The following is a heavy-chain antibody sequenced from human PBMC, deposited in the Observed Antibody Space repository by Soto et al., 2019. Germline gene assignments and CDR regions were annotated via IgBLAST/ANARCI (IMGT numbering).Heavy chain of an antibody. D-gene: IGHD3-16*01. CDR3: SRVGVGHYEFDY. Sequence: EVQLVESGGGLVQPGGSLRLSCAASGFTFSTYWMHWVRQAPGEGLVWVSRIKTDGSSTGYADSVKGRFTISRDNAKNRMYLQMNSLRAEDTAVYYCSRVGVGHYEFDYWGQGTLVTVSS. CDR1: GFTFSTYW. V-gene: IGHV3-74*01. J-gene: IGHJ4*02. CDR2: IKTDGSST.